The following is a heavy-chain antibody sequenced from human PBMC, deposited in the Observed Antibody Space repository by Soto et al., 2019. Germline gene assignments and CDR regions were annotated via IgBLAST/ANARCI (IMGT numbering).Heavy chain of an antibody. Sequence: QLQLQESGPGLVKPSETLSLTCTVSGGSISSGSYYWGWVRQPPGKGLEWIGSVCYSGGTYYPPSLKRRLTMSVDTSKNQFSLNLRSVTAADTAVYYCARRSGMRVPGASYYIYSGVDVWGRWNTVTVSS. CDR2: VCYSGGT. V-gene: IGHV4-39*01. CDR1: GGSISSGSYY. CDR3: ARRSGMRVPGASYYIYSGVDV. D-gene: IGHD2-2*01. J-gene: IGHJ6*01.